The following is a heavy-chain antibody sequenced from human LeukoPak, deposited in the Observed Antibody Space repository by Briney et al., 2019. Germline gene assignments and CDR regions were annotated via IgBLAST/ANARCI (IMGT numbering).Heavy chain of an antibody. D-gene: IGHD4-23*01. V-gene: IGHV4-38-2*02. J-gene: IGHJ5*02. CDR1: GYSISSGYY. CDR3: ARERDGGSFDP. Sequence: PSQTLSLTCTVSGYSISSGYYWGWIRQPPGKGLEWIGSIYHSGNTYYNPSLKSRVTISVDTSKNQFSLKLSSVTAADTAVYYCARERDGGSFDPWGHGTLVTVSS. CDR2: IYHSGNT.